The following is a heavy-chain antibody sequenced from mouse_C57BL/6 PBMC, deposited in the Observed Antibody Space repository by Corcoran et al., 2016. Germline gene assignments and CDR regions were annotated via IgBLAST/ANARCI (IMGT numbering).Heavy chain of an antibody. CDR2: VYPYNGGT. J-gene: IGHJ4*01. V-gene: IGHV1-36*01. Sequence: EVQLQQSGPVLVKPGPSVKISCKASGFTFTDYAMHWVKQGHGNSLEWMGLVYPYNGGTSYNQKFQGKATFTVDTSSSTAYMELNSLTSEDAAVYYCARRGTNYAMDYWGQGTSVTVSP. CDR3: ARRGTNYAMDY. CDR1: GFTFTDYA.